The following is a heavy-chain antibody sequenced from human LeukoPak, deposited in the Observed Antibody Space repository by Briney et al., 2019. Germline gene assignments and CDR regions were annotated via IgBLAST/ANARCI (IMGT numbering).Heavy chain of an antibody. CDR3: AREKPFDSSGYYYNNWFDP. CDR1: GGSISSSSYY. V-gene: IGHV4-39*07. D-gene: IGHD3-22*01. Sequence: SETLSLTCTVSGGSISSSSYYWGWIRQPPGKGLEWIGSIYYSGSTYYNPSLKSRVTISVDTSKNQFSLKLSSVTAADTAVYYCAREKPFDSSGYYYNNWFDPWGQGTLVTVSS. CDR2: IYYSGST. J-gene: IGHJ5*02.